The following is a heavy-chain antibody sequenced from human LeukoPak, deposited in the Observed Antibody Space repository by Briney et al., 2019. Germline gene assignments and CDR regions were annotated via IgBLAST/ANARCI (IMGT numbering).Heavy chain of an antibody. CDR3: ARLPAYSGSPADY. V-gene: IGHV5-51*01. CDR1: GYTFTSYW. CDR2: IYPGDSDT. D-gene: IGHD1-26*01. Sequence: GESLKISCKSSGYTFTSYWIGWVRQMPGKGLEWMGIIYPGDSDTRYSASFQGQVTISADKSISTAYLQWSSLKASDTAMYYCARLPAYSGSPADYWGQGTLVTVSS. J-gene: IGHJ4*02.